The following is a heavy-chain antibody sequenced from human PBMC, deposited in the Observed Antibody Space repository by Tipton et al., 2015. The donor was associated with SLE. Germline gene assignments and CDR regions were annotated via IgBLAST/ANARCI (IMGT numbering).Heavy chain of an antibody. CDR2: IYHSGST. CDR3: ARDGRGYFDY. Sequence: TLSLTCTVSGGSISSSSYYWGWIRQPPGKGLEWIGSIYHSGSTYYNPSLKSRVTISVDTSKNQFSLKLSSVTAADTAVYYCARDGRGYFDYWGQGTLVTVSS. CDR1: GGSISSSSYY. V-gene: IGHV4-39*07. J-gene: IGHJ4*02. D-gene: IGHD1-26*01.